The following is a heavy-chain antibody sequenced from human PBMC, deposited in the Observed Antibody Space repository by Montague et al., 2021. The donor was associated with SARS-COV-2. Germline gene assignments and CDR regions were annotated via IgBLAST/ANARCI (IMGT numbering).Heavy chain of an antibody. V-gene: IGHV4-61*02. CDR2: IYISGST. CDR3: ARSVAVPVAMSGYCGLDV. D-gene: IGHD2-2*01. Sequence: TLSLTCSVSGGSISSGSYYWSWIWQPAGKGREWIGSIYISGSTNHYPSLKIRVSMSVDTSKNQFSLKLISVTAADTAVYYCARSVAVPVAMSGYCGLDVWGQGTPVTVSS. J-gene: IGHJ6*02. CDR1: GGSISSGSYY.